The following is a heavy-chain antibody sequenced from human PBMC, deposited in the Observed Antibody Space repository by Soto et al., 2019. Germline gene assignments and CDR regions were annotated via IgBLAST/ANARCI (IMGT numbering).Heavy chain of an antibody. CDR3: AKPPVPSIAAAGDYFDY. V-gene: IGHV3-30*18. CDR2: ISYDGSNK. D-gene: IGHD6-13*01. CDR1: GFTFSSYG. J-gene: IGHJ4*02. Sequence: GGSLRLCCAASGFTFSSYGMHWVRQAPGKGLEWVAVISYDGSNKYYADSVKGRFTISRDNSKNTLYLQMNSLRAEDTAVYYCAKPPVPSIAAAGDYFDYWGQGTLVTVSS.